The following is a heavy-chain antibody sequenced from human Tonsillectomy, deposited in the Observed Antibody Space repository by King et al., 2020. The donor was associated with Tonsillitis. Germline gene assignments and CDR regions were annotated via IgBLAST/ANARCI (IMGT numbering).Heavy chain of an antibody. CDR1: GGSFSSYA. CDR3: ARAHSSGYWAYNYYMDV. J-gene: IGHJ6*03. V-gene: IGHV1-69*12. Sequence: QLVQSGAEVKKPGSSLKVSCKASGGSFSSYAISWGRQAPGQGLEWIGGIIPPFGTAKYAQKFQGRVTITAEESTSTAYRELGSLRFEDTAVYYCARAHSSGYWAYNYYMDVWGKGTTVTVSS. D-gene: IGHD3-22*01. CDR2: IIPPFGTA.